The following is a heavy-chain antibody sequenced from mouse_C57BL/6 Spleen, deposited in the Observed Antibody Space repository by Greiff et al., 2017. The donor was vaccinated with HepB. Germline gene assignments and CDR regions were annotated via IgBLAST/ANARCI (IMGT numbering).Heavy chain of an antibody. Sequence: EVQLQQSGPELVKPGASVKISCKASGYTFTDYYMNWVKQSHGKSLEWIGDINPNNGGTSYNQKFKGTATLTVDKSSSTAYMELRSLTSEDSAVYYCARSGVWFAYWGQGTLVTVSA. CDR2: INPNNGGT. V-gene: IGHV1-26*01. CDR3: ARSGVWFAY. CDR1: GYTFTDYY. J-gene: IGHJ3*01.